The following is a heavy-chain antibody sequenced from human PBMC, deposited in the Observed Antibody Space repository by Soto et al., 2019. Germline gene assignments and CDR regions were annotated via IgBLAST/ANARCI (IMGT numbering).Heavy chain of an antibody. CDR1: GGTFSSDA. J-gene: IGHJ5*02. V-gene: IGHV1-69*12. CDR2: IIPIFGTT. D-gene: IGHD2-2*01. Sequence: VQLVQSGAEVKKPGSSVNVSCKASGGTFSSDAIHWVRQAPGQGLEWMGGIIPIFGTTNYAQKFQGRVTITADESTSTAYMKLSSLRSEDTAVYYCASEACITTSCYHWFDPWGQGTLVTVSS. CDR3: ASEACITTSCYHWFDP.